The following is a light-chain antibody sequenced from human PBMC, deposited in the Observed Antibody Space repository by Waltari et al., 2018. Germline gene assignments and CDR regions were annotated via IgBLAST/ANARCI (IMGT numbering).Light chain of an antibody. CDR1: SSNIGAGYD. CDR3: QSYDSSLSGSRV. V-gene: IGLV1-40*01. CDR2: GNS. Sequence: QSVLTPPPSVFGAPGQRVTISCTGSSSNIGAGYDVHWYQQPPGTAPKLLMYGNSKRPAGVPDRFSGSKSGTSASLAITGLQAEDEADYYCQSYDSSLSGSRVFGGGTKLTVL. J-gene: IGLJ2*01.